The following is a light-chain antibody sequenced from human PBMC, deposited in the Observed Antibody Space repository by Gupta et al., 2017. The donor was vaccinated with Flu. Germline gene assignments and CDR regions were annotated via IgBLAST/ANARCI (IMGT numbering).Light chain of an antibody. CDR2: AAS. CDR3: QQYNSFPLT. J-gene: IGKJ4*01. V-gene: IGKV1D-16*01. CDR1: QDIRNW. Sequence: DIQMTQSPSSLSASVGDRVTITCRASQDIRNWLAWYQQKPEKAPKSLIYAASNLESGVPSRFSGGGSGTDFTLTISSLQPEDFATYYCQQYNSFPLTFGGGTKVEIK.